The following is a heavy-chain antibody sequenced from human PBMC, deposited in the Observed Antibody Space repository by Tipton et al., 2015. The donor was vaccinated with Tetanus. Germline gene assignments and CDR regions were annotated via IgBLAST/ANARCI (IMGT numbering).Heavy chain of an antibody. V-gene: IGHV4-4*07. Sequence: TLSLTCTVSGGSLSTFYWNWIRQPAGKGLEWIGRIYSSGSTNYNPSLKSRVTMSIHTSKNQFSQELTSVTAADTAVYYCARDFRERSGTYFSYYYTMDVWGQGTTVTVSS. CDR1: GGSLSTFY. CDR3: ARDFRERSGTYFSYYYTMDV. CDR2: IYSSGST. J-gene: IGHJ6*02. D-gene: IGHD1-26*01.